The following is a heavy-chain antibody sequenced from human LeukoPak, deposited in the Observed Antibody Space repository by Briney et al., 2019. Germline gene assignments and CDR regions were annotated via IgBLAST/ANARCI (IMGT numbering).Heavy chain of an antibody. CDR1: GFTFSSYA. V-gene: IGHV3-23*01. CDR3: AKDKGIAAAPLDYMDV. D-gene: IGHD6-13*01. CDR2: ISGSGGST. Sequence: GGSLRLSCAASGFTFSSYAMSWVRQAPGKGLEWVSAISGSGGSTYYADSVKGRFTISRDNSKNTLYLQMNSLRAEDTAVYYCAKDKGIAAAPLDYMDVWGKGTTVTVSS. J-gene: IGHJ6*03.